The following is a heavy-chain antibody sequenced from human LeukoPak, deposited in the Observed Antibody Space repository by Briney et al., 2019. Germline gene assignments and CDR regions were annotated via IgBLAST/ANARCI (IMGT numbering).Heavy chain of an antibody. J-gene: IGHJ5*02. D-gene: IGHD3-3*01. V-gene: IGHV4-59*01. CDR3: ARDMTYYDFWSGYYGHWFDP. CDR2: IYYSGST. Sequence: SETLSLTCTVSGGSLSSYYWSWIRQPPGKGLEWIGYIYYSGSTNYNPSLKSRVTISVDTSKNQFSLKLSSVTAADTAVYYCARDMTYYDFWSGYYGHWFDPWGQGTLVTVSS. CDR1: GGSLSSYY.